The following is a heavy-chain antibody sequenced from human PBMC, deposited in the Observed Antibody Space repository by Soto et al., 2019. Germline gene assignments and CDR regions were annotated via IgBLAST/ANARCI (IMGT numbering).Heavy chain of an antibody. CDR1: GESFNGYY. CDR2: INHSGTT. V-gene: IGHV4-34*01. J-gene: IGHJ4*02. CDR3: ARGWYYYDSSGYYYTTTLDY. Sequence: QVQLQQWGAGLLKPSEPLSLTCAVYGESFNGYYWTWIRQPPGKGLEYIGEINHSGTTKYNPSLSIRLSLSVDTSKNQFSLQLSSVTAADTALYYCARGWYYYDSSGYYYTTTLDYWGQGTLVTVSS. D-gene: IGHD3-22*01.